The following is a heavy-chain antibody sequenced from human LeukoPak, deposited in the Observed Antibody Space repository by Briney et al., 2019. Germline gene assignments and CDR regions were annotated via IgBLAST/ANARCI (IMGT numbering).Heavy chain of an antibody. Sequence: KPGGSLRLSCVASGILVSSNYMSWVRQAPGKGLDRVSFIDSTGSTYYADSVKGRFTISRDNSRNTLYLQMNSLRVEDTAVYYCARRERLGYSYGRGTLDIWGQGTMVTVSS. CDR3: ARRERLGYSYGRGTLDI. D-gene: IGHD5-18*01. V-gene: IGHV3-66*01. CDR2: IDSTGST. J-gene: IGHJ3*02. CDR1: GILVSSNY.